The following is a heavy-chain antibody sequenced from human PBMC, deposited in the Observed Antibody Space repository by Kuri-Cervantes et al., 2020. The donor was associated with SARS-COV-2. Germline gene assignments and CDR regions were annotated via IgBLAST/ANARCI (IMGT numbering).Heavy chain of an antibody. V-gene: IGHV4-61*01. CDR3: ARDSGGSYRDFDY. J-gene: IGHJ4*02. CDR1: GGSVSSGSYY. CDR2: IYYSGST. Sequence: SETLSLTCTVSGGSVSSGSYYWSWIRQPPGKGLEWIGYIYYSGSTNYNPSFKSRVTISVDTSKNQFSLKLSSVTAADTAVYYCARDSGGSYRDFDYWGQGTLVTVSS. D-gene: IGHD1-26*01.